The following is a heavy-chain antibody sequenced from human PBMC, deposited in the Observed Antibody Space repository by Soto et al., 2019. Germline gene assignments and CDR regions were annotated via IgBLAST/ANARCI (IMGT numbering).Heavy chain of an antibody. J-gene: IGHJ3*02. CDR1: GYTFTNYG. Sequence: QVQLVQSGAEMKKPGASVKVSCKASGYTFTNYGISWVRQAPGQGLEWMGWISAYNGDTNYAQKLQGRVTMTTDTSTSTAYMELRSLRSDDTAMYYCARDSEGATTRRAFDIWGQGTMVTVSS. D-gene: IGHD1-26*01. CDR3: ARDSEGATTRRAFDI. V-gene: IGHV1-18*01. CDR2: ISAYNGDT.